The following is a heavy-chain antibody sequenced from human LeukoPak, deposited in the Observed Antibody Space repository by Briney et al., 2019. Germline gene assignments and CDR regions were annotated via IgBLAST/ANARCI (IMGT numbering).Heavy chain of an antibody. CDR1: GFTFSSYA. D-gene: IGHD3-10*01. J-gene: IGHJ4*02. V-gene: IGHV3-23*01. CDR2: ISTSGGST. Sequence: GGSLRLSCAASGFTFSSYAMSWVRQAPGKGLERVSLISTSGGSTYYADSVKGRFTISRDNSKNTLYLQMNSLRAEDTAVYYCARFGAPFDYWGQGTLATVSS. CDR3: ARFGAPFDY.